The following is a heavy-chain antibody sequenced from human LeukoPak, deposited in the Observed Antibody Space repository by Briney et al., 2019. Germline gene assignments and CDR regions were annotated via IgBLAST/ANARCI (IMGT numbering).Heavy chain of an antibody. Sequence: SETLSLTCTVSGGSISSSSYYWGWLRQPPGKGLEWIGSIYYSGSTYYNPSLKSRGTISVNTSKNQFSLKLSSVTAADTAVYYCANGRYFDWFSAFDIWGQGTMVTVSS. CDR2: IYYSGST. D-gene: IGHD3-9*01. J-gene: IGHJ3*02. CDR3: ANGRYFDWFSAFDI. CDR1: GGSISSSSYY. V-gene: IGHV4-39*01.